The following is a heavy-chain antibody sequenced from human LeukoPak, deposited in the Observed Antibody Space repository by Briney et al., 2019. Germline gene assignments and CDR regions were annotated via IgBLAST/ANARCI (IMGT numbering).Heavy chain of an antibody. CDR1: GGSIRGHY. Sequence: SETLSLTCTVSGGSIRGHYWSWIRQPPGKGLEWTGYIYYSGSANYNPSLKSRVTISVDTSKNQCSLKLSSVTAADTALYYCARGTVTASMKAFDIWGQGTMVTVSS. J-gene: IGHJ3*02. CDR3: ARGTVTASMKAFDI. CDR2: IYYSGSA. V-gene: IGHV4-59*08. D-gene: IGHD2-21*02.